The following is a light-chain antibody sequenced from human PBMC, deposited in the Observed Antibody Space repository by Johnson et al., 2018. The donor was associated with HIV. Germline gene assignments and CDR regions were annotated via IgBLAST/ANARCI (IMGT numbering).Light chain of an antibody. Sequence: QSVLTQPPSVSAAPGQKVTISCSGSSSNIGNNYVSWYQQLPGTAPKLLIYDNNKRPSGIPDRFSASKSGTSASLGITGLPPGDEADYYCGTGDRSLTAHYVCGTGTKVTVL. CDR3: GTGDRSLTAHYV. CDR1: SSNIGNNY. CDR2: DNN. J-gene: IGLJ1*01. V-gene: IGLV1-51*01.